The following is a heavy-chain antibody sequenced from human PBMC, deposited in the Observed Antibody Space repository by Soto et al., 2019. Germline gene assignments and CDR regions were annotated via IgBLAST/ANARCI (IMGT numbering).Heavy chain of an antibody. Sequence: EEQLVESGGGLVQPGGSLRLSCAASGFTFSDYEINWVRQAPGKGLEWVSYISSSGNTMYYADSVKGRFTISRDNSKKSLYLQMNSPRADDTAVYYCAREGGTSSRNYLYYYGMDVWGRGTTVTVS. J-gene: IGHJ6*02. CDR3: AREGGTSSRNYLYYYGMDV. CDR1: GFTFSDYE. CDR2: ISSSGNTM. V-gene: IGHV3-48*03. D-gene: IGHD6-6*01.